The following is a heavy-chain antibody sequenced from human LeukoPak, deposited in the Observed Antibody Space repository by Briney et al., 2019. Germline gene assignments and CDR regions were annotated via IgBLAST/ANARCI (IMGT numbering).Heavy chain of an antibody. CDR1: GYTLTSYY. D-gene: IGHD2-8*01. CDR2: INPSGGTT. CDR3: ARDRPVGTKVYYGMDV. Sequence: ASVKVSCKASGYTLTSYYLHWVRQAPGQGLEWMGIINPSGGTTSYAQKFQGRVTMTRDTSTSTVYMELSSLRSEDTAVYYCARDRPVGTKVYYGMDVWGQGTTVTVSS. V-gene: IGHV1-46*01. J-gene: IGHJ6*02.